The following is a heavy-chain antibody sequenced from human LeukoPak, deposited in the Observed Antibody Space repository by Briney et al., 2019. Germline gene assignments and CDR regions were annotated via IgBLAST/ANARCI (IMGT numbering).Heavy chain of an antibody. Sequence: SETLSLTCTVSGGSISSYHWNWIRQPAGKGLEWLGRIYASGSTKYNPSLKSRVTMLVDTSENQFSLKLSSVTAADTAVYYCARQSRYSDGSSYFSDDYWGQGTLVTVSS. CDR3: ARQSRYSDGSSYFSDDY. J-gene: IGHJ4*02. CDR2: IYASGST. D-gene: IGHD3-22*01. CDR1: GGSISSYH. V-gene: IGHV4-4*07.